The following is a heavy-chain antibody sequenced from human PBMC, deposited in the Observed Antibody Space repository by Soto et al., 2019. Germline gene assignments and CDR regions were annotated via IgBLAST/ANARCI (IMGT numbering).Heavy chain of an antibody. Sequence: ASVKVSCKASGYTFTSYGISWVRQAPGQGLEWMGWISAYNGNTNYAQKLQGRVTMTTDTSTSTAYKEQRSLRSDDTALYYCARGGLVGEVSLNWFDPWGQGTLATVSS. D-gene: IGHD2-15*01. J-gene: IGHJ5*02. CDR3: ARGGLVGEVSLNWFDP. CDR1: GYTFTSYG. V-gene: IGHV1-18*01. CDR2: ISAYNGNT.